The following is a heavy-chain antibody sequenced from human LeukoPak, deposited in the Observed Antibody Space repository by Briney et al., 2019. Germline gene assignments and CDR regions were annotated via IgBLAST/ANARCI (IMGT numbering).Heavy chain of an antibody. V-gene: IGHV1-8*01. CDR1: GYTFTSYD. Sequence: ASGKVSCKAYGYTFTSYDINWERQATGQGLEWMGWMNPNSGNTGYAQRFQGRVTMTRNTSISTAYMELSSLRSEDTAVYYCARGRSVRSSPRGIDYWGQGTLVTVSS. CDR2: MNPNSGNT. J-gene: IGHJ4*02. D-gene: IGHD6-6*01. CDR3: ARGRSVRSSPRGIDY.